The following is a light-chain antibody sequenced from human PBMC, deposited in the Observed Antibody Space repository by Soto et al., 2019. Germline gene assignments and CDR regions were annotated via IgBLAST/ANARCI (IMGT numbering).Light chain of an antibody. Sequence: EIVLTQSPGTLSLSPGERATLSCRASQSVSNNYLAWHQQKPGQAPRLLIYGASSRATGIPDRFSGSWSGTDFTLTISRLEPEDFAVYYCQQYSSSPRTFGQGTKVEIK. J-gene: IGKJ1*01. V-gene: IGKV3-20*01. CDR2: GAS. CDR1: QSVSNNY. CDR3: QQYSSSPRT.